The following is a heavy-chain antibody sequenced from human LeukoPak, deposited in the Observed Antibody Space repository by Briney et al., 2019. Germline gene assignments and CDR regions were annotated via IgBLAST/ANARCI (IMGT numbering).Heavy chain of an antibody. CDR1: GVTFSSHS. CDR3: ARGWFGPDS. Sequence: PGGSLRLSCAASGVTFSSHSMHWVRQAPGKGLVWGSGISNDGTSTTYADSVKGRFTISRDNAKNTLYLQMHSLRAEDTAVYSCARGWFGPDSCGQGTLVTVSS. V-gene: IGHV3-74*01. J-gene: IGHJ5*01. D-gene: IGHD3-10*01. CDR2: ISNDGTST.